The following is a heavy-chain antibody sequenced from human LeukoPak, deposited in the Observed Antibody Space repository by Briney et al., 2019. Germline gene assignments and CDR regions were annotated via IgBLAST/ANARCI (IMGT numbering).Heavy chain of an antibody. V-gene: IGHV3-21*04. CDR1: GFTFSSYS. D-gene: IGHD3-9*01. J-gene: IGHJ4*02. CDR3: AKGNYYDILTGYFH. Sequence: GGSLRLSCAASGFTFSSYSMNWVRQAPGKGLEWVSSISSSSSYIYYADSVKGRFTISRDNSKNTLYLQMNSLRAEDTAVYYCAKGNYYDILTGYFHWGQGTLVTVSS. CDR2: ISSSSSYI.